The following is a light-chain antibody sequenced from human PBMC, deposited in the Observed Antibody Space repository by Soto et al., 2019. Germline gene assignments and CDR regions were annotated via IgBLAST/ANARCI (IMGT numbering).Light chain of an antibody. V-gene: IGKV3-20*01. Sequence: EIVLTQSPGTLSLSPGERATLSCRASQTIRSSLAWHQQKPGQAPRLLIYDASTRATGIPDRFSGSGSGTDFTLTISRLEPEDFAMYYCQQYGSSRPTFGQGTKVEIK. CDR1: QTIRSS. J-gene: IGKJ1*01. CDR2: DAS. CDR3: QQYGSSRPT.